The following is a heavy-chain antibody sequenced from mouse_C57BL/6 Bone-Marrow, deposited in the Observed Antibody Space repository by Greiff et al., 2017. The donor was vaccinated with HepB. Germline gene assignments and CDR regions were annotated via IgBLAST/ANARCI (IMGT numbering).Heavy chain of an antibody. CDR3: TSYYYAMDY. J-gene: IGHJ4*01. Sequence: VQLQQSGAELVRPGASVKLSCTASGFNIKDDYMHWVKQRPEQGLEWIGGIDPDNGDTEYASKFQGKATITADTSSNTAYLQLSSLTSEDTAVFYCTSYYYAMDYWCQGTSVTVSS. CDR1: GFNIKDDY. CDR2: IDPDNGDT. V-gene: IGHV14-4*01.